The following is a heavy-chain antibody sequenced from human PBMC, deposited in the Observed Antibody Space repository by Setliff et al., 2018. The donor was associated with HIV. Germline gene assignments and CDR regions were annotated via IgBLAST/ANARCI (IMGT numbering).Heavy chain of an antibody. D-gene: IGHD5-12*01. J-gene: IGHJ4*02. CDR3: ARGPLYGYDRGYFDY. CDR2: IIPVASIP. CDR1: GGVFSTYG. Sequence: SVKVSCKASGGVFSTYGMHWVRRAPGQGFEWVGGIIPVASIPHYAQKFQDRVTITADESTTTVYMEMRSLTSGDTALYYCARGPLYGYDRGYFDYWGQGTLVTVSS. V-gene: IGHV1-69*10.